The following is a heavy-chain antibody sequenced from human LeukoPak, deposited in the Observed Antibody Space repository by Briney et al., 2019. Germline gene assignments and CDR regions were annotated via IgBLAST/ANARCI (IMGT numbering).Heavy chain of an antibody. CDR3: ARGPDTSGHPDLNY. D-gene: IGHD3-22*01. V-gene: IGHV3-30*05. CDR1: GFSFISYG. J-gene: IGHJ4*02. Sequence: GGSLRLSCAASGFSFISYGMHWVRQAPGKGLEWVAILSYDGSNTYYADSVKGRFTISRDNSKNTLYLQMNSLRAEDTAVYYCARGPDTSGHPDLNYWGQGTLVTVSS. CDR2: LSYDGSNT.